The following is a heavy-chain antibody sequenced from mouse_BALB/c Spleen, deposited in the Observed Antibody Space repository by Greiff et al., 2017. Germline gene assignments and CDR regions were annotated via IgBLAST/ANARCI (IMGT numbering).Heavy chain of an antibody. CDR3: ARNDGSSFFDY. CDR2: ISSGSSTI. Sequence: EVQLVESGGGLVQPGGSRKLSCAASGFTFSSFGMHWVRQAPEKGLEWVAYISSGSSTIYYADTVKGRFTISRDNPKNTLFLQMTSLRSEDTAMYYCARNDGSSFFDYWGQGTTLTGSS. CDR1: GFTFSSFG. J-gene: IGHJ2*01. D-gene: IGHD1-1*01. V-gene: IGHV5-17*02.